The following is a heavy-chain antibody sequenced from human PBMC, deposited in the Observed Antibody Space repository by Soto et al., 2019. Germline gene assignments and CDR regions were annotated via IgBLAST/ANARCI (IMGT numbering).Heavy chain of an antibody. CDR2: ITGSGAGS. Sequence: EVQLLESGGGWLQPGGSLRLSCAASGFTFSSYAMNWVRQAPGKGLEWVSGITGSGAGSYYSDSVKGRFTISKDNSKNTPYLQMNSLRAADTAVYYCAKAYSNSWPNDWFDPWGQGTLVTVSS. J-gene: IGHJ5*02. CDR1: GFTFSSYA. CDR3: AKAYSNSWPNDWFDP. D-gene: IGHD6-13*01. V-gene: IGHV3-23*01.